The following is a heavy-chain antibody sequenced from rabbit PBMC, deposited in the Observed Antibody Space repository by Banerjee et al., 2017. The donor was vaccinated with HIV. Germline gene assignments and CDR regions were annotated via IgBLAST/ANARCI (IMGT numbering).Heavy chain of an antibody. D-gene: IGHD6-1*01. CDR3: TRLYVGYGYATDAFDP. CDR1: GFTISSSYY. CDR2: IYGGSSDNT. Sequence: QSLEESGGGLVQPEGSLALTCKASGFTISSSYYMCWVRQAPGKGLEWIACIYGGSSDNTIYASWAKGRFTISKTSSTTATLQMTSLTAADTATYFCTRLYVGYGYATDAFDPWGQGTLVTVS. J-gene: IGHJ2*01. V-gene: IGHV1S40*01.